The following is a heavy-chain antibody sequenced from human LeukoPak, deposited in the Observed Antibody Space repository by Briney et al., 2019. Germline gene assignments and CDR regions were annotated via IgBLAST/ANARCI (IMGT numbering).Heavy chain of an antibody. Sequence: GGSLRLSCAASGFTFATDSMNWVRQAPGKGLEWVANIKQDGSVKYYVDSLKGRFTISRDNAKNSVFLHMISLRAEDTAVYYCARIGYSSSSFDYWGQGTLVTVSS. CDR2: IKQDGSVK. CDR3: ARIGYSSSSFDY. V-gene: IGHV3-7*01. J-gene: IGHJ4*02. D-gene: IGHD6-6*01. CDR1: GFTFATDS.